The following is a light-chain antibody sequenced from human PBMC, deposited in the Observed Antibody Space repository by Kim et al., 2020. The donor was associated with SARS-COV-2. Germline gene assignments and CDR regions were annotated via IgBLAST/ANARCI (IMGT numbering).Light chain of an antibody. CDR2: GAS. V-gene: IGKV3-20*01. CDR3: QHHGRSPPFT. J-gene: IGKJ2*01. CDR1: QSVSTY. Sequence: LSPGDRATLSYRASQSVSTYLAWYQQRPGQSPRLLIYGASSRATGIPDRFSGSGSGTDFTLTIARLEPEDFAVYYCQHHGRSPPFTFGQGTKLEI.